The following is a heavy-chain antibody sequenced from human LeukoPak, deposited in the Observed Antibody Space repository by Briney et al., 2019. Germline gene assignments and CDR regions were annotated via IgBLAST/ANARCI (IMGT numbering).Heavy chain of an antibody. D-gene: IGHD6-19*01. Sequence: ASVKVSCKASGYTFTGYYMHWVRQAPGQGLEWMGWINPNSGGTNYAQKFQGRVTMTRDTSISTAYMELSRLRSDDTAVYYCARGTAVASRYYYYIDVWGKGTTVTVSS. CDR2: INPNSGGT. CDR3: ARGTAVASRYYYYIDV. CDR1: GYTFTGYY. J-gene: IGHJ6*03. V-gene: IGHV1-2*02.